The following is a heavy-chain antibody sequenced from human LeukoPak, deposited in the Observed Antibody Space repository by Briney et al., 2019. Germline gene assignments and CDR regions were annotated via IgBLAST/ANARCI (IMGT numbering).Heavy chain of an antibody. CDR1: GFTFSSYW. J-gene: IGHJ4*02. CDR2: IKQDGSGK. V-gene: IGHV3-7*01. Sequence: GGSLRLSCAASGFTFSSYWMSWIRQAPGRGLEWVANIKQDGSGKYYADSVKGRFTISRDNAKNSLYLQMNSLRVEDTAMYYCAADSGGSRYWGQGTLATVSS. D-gene: IGHD2-15*01. CDR3: AADSGGSRY.